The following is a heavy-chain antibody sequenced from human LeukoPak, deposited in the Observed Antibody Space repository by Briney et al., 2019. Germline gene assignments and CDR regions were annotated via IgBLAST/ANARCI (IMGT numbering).Heavy chain of an antibody. Sequence: PGGSLTLSCAASGFNFSYTWMNWVRQAPGKGLEWVGRIRSTTAGGTTDYAAPVKGRFTISRDDSKITLYLQMTGLKSEDTAVYYCARGSHSYDSSDFDFWGQGTLVTVSS. V-gene: IGHV3-15*01. CDR1: GFNFSYTW. CDR2: IRSTTAGGTT. J-gene: IGHJ4*02. CDR3: ARGSHSYDSSDFDF. D-gene: IGHD3-22*01.